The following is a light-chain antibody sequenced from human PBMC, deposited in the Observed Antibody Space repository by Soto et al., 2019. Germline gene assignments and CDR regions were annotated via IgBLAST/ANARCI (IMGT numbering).Light chain of an antibody. CDR2: GAS. J-gene: IGKJ1*01. Sequence: ETLLTQSPGTLSLSPGDRATLLCRASQSVSSSYLAWYQQKPGQAPRLLIYGASSRAAGIPDRFSGSESGTDVTLAIGRLELEDFEVYYCQQYASLRWTFGQGTKVEIK. CDR1: QSVSSSY. V-gene: IGKV3-20*01. CDR3: QQYASLRWT.